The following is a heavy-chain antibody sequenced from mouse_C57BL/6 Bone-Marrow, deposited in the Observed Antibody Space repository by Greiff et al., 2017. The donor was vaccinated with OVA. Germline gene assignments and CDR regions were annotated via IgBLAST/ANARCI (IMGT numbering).Heavy chain of an antibody. CDR2: LYPGDGDT. CDR1: GYAFSSSW. J-gene: IGHJ4*01. V-gene: IGHV1-82*01. D-gene: IGHD2-5*01. CDR3: ARRIYSNYLYYYAMDY. Sequence: QVQLQQSGPELVKPGASVKISCKASGYAFSSSWMNWVKQRPGKGLEWIGRLYPGDGDTNYNGKFKGKATLTADKSSSTAYMQLSSLTSEDSAVYFCARRIYSNYLYYYAMDYWGQGTSVTVSS.